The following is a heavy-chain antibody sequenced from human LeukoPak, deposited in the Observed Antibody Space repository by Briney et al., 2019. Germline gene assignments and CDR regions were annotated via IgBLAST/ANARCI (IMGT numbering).Heavy chain of an antibody. V-gene: IGHV4-4*07. CDR3: ARDLPLTMIGDAFDI. Sequence: SETLSLTCTVSGGSISSYYWSWIRQPAGKGLEWIGRIYTSGSTNYNPSLKSRVTMSVATSKNQFSLKLSSVTAADTAVYYCARDLPLTMIGDAFDIWGQGTMVTVSS. CDR2: IYTSGST. D-gene: IGHD3-22*01. J-gene: IGHJ3*02. CDR1: GGSISSYY.